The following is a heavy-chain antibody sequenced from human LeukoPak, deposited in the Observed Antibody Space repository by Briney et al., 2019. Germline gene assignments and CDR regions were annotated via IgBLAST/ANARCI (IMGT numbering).Heavy chain of an antibody. Sequence: SVNVSCKASGFTFTSSAMQWVRQVRGQRLEWIGWIVVGSGNTNYAQKFQERVTITRDMSTSTAYMELSSLRSEDTAVYYCARGGLGYWGAFDIWGQGTMVTVSS. CDR2: IVVGSGNT. J-gene: IGHJ3*02. D-gene: IGHD3-22*01. CDR1: GFTFTSSA. CDR3: ARGGLGYWGAFDI. V-gene: IGHV1-58*02.